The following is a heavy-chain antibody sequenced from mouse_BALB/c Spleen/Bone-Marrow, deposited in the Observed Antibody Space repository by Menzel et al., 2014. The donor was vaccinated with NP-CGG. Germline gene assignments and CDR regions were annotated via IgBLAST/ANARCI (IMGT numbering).Heavy chain of an antibody. Sequence: QVQLQHSGAELVKPGASVKLSCKPSGYTFTNYWIQWVKQRPGQGLGWIGEIFPGTGTTYYNEKFKGKATLTIDTSSSTAYMQLSSLTSEDSAVYFCARHYYGSSDAMDYWGQGTSVTVSS. V-gene: IGHV1S132*01. J-gene: IGHJ4*01. CDR1: GYTFTNYW. CDR3: ARHYYGSSDAMDY. D-gene: IGHD1-1*01. CDR2: IFPGTGTT.